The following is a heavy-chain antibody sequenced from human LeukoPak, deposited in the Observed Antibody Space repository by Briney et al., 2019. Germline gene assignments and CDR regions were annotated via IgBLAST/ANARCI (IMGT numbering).Heavy chain of an antibody. CDR1: GLTFSNYA. CDR2: INGRGGST. Sequence: GGSLRLSCAASGLTFSNYAMSWVRQAPGKGLEWVSSINGRGGSTYYADSVKGRFTISRDNSKNTLYLQMNSLRAEDTAVYYCAKDRAGYCSSTSCYEAGDDAFDIWGQGTMVTVSS. J-gene: IGHJ3*02. CDR3: AKDRAGYCSSTSCYEAGDDAFDI. D-gene: IGHD2-2*03. V-gene: IGHV3-23*01.